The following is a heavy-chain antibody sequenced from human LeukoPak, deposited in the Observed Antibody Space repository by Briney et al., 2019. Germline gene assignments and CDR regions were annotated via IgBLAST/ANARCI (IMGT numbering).Heavy chain of an antibody. Sequence: SQTLSLTCTVSGDSISSGDFSWSWIRQAPGRTLEFIGYIHATGSTFYNPSLKSRATISVDTSKNQFSLKLSSVTAADTAVYYCARQYFGSTSFFDYWGQGTLVTVSS. CDR1: GDSISSGDFS. CDR3: ARQYFGSTSFFDY. CDR2: IHATGST. D-gene: IGHD2-2*01. J-gene: IGHJ4*02. V-gene: IGHV4-30-4*07.